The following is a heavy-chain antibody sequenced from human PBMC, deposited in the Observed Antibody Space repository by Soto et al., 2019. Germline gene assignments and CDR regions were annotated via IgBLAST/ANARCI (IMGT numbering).Heavy chain of an antibody. CDR1: GGTFSTSS. D-gene: IGHD2-15*01. CDR3: ARDVVRSTAGDS. Sequence: QLQLVQSGTEVKEPGSSVQVSCKASGGTFSTSSFVWVRQGPGQGLEWMGGIIPIFTRTNFAQKFQGRVTFSADESTRTTYVELRSLTSEDTAIYYWARDVVRSTAGDSWGQGTLVTVSS. V-gene: IGHV1-69*01. J-gene: IGHJ4*02. CDR2: IIPIFTRT.